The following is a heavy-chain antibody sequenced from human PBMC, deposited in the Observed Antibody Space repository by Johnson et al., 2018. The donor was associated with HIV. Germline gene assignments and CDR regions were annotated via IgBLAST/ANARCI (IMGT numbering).Heavy chain of an antibody. V-gene: IGHV3-15*04. J-gene: IGHJ3*02. CDR3: TTAIFGVIVHAFDI. D-gene: IGHD3-3*01. CDR1: GFTFSHAW. Sequence: EVHLVESGGGLVKPGGSLRLSCAASGFTFSHAWMSWVRQAPGKGLEWVGHIESKADGGAADYAAPLEGRFTISRADSKSTLYLQMNSLKTEDKAVYYCTTAIFGVIVHAFDIWGQGTMVTVSS. CDR2: IESKADGGAA.